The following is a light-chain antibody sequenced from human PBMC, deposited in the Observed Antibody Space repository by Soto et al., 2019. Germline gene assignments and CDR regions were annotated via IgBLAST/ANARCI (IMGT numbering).Light chain of an antibody. J-gene: IGKJ2*01. Sequence: EIVMTQSPATLSMSPGERATLSCRATQNVNSNLAWYQHRPGQAPRLLIYGASIRPTGIPARFSGSGSGTEFTLTIDSLQSEDFAVYYCQQYNDWPPMYTFGQWTQREIK. CDR1: QNVNSN. CDR2: GAS. CDR3: QQYNDWPPMYT. V-gene: IGKV3-15*01.